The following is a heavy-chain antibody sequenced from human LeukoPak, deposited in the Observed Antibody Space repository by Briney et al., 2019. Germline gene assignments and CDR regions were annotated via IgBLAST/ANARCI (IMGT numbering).Heavy chain of an antibody. CDR3: AREYCTNGVCYNQGYYFDY. CDR1: GFTFSSYW. CDR2: VKQDGSDK. V-gene: IGHV3-7*01. Sequence: GGSLRLSCAASGFTFSSYWMSWVRQAPGKGLEWVANVKQDGSDKYYVDSVKGRFTTSRDNAKNSLYLQMNSLRAEDTAVYYCAREYCTNGVCYNQGYYFDYWGQGTLVTVSS. D-gene: IGHD2-8*01. J-gene: IGHJ4*02.